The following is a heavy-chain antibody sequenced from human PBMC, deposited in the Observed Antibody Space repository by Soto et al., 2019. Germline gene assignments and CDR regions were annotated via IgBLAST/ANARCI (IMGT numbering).Heavy chain of an antibody. CDR3: AKNLRIYYYMDV. CDR1: GFTVSSNY. CDR2: IYSGGST. J-gene: IGHJ6*03. Sequence: GGSLRLSCAASGFTVSSNYMSWVRQAPGKGLELVSVIYSGGSTYYADSVKGRFTISRDNSKNTLYLQMNSLRAEDTAVYYWAKNLRIYYYMDVWGQGTTVTVSS. V-gene: IGHV3-66*01.